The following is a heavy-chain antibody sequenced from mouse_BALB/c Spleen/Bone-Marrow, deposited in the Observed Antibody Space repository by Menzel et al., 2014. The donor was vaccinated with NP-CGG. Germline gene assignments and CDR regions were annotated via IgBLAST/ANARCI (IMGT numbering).Heavy chain of an antibody. J-gene: IGHJ2*01. V-gene: IGHV1-54*01. CDR2: INPGIGGT. CDR3: GRFTRDY. CDR1: GYAFTNYL. Sequence: VKLMESGDELVRPGTSVKVSCKASGYAFTNYLIEWFKQRPGQGLEWIGRINPGIGGTTYNAKFKGKATLTADKSSTTAYMQLSSLTSDDSAVYFCGRFTRDYWGQGTTLTVSS.